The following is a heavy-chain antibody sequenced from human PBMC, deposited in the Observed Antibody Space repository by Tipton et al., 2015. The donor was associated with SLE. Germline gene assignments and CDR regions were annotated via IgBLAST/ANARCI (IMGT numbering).Heavy chain of an antibody. CDR2: IHTTGST. V-gene: IGHV4-61*02. CDR3: VRENLGLDY. CDR1: GGSISSGSYY. D-gene: IGHD1-26*01. Sequence: TLSLTCTVSGGSISSGSYYWGWIRQPAGKGLEWIGRIHTTGSTNYNSSLKSRVTISIDTSKNQFSLQLNSVTAADTAVYYCVRENLGLDYCGQGTVVTVSS. J-gene: IGHJ4*02.